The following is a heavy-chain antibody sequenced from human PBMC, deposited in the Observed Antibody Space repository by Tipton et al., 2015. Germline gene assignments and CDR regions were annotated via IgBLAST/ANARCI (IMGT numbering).Heavy chain of an antibody. D-gene: IGHD2-15*01. CDR1: GGSISSGGYY. J-gene: IGHJ4*02. V-gene: IGHV4-31*03. CDR2: IYYSGST. Sequence: TLSLTCTVSGGSISSGGYYWSWIRQHPGKGLEWIGYIYYSGSTYHNPSLKSRVSMSVDTSKNQFYLKLTSVTAADTAVYYCARGGSLFDYWGQGTLVTVSS. CDR3: ARGGSLFDY.